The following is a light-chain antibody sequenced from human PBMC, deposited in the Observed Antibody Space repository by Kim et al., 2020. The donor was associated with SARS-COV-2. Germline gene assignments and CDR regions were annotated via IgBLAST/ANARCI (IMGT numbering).Light chain of an antibody. CDR1: SLRSYY. CDR2: GKN. V-gene: IGLV3-19*01. J-gene: IGLJ3*02. CDR3: NSRDSSGNVWV. Sequence: SSELTQDPAVSVALGQTVRITCQGDSLRSYYASWYQQKPGQAPVLVIHGKNNRPSGIPDRFSGSSSGNTASLTITGAQAEDEADYYCNSRDSSGNVWVFG.